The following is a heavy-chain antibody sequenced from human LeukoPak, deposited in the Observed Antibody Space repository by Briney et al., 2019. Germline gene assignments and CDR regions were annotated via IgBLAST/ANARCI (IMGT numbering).Heavy chain of an antibody. D-gene: IGHD3-10*01. CDR1: GGSFSGYY. CDR3: AKGPIETYYYGSGSYYELNFDY. Sequence: PSETLSLTCAVYGGSFSGYYWSWIRQPPGKGLEWIGEINHSGSTNYNPSLKSRVTISVDTSKNQFSLKLSSVTAADTAVYYCAKGPIETYYYGSGSYYELNFDYWGQGTLVTVSS. CDR2: INHSGST. V-gene: IGHV4-34*01. J-gene: IGHJ4*02.